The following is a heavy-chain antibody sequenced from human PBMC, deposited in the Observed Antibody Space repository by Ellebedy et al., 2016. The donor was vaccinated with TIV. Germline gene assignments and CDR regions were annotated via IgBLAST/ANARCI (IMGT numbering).Heavy chain of an antibody. D-gene: IGHD3-10*01. CDR1: GGTFSSYA. Sequence: SVKVSXXAAGGTFSSYASSWVRQAPGQGLEWMGGIIPIFGTANYAQKFQGRVTITADESTSTAYMELSSLRSEDTAVYYCARLLNYYGSGISACDIWGQGTMVTVSS. J-gene: IGHJ3*02. CDR3: ARLLNYYGSGISACDI. CDR2: IIPIFGTA. V-gene: IGHV1-69*13.